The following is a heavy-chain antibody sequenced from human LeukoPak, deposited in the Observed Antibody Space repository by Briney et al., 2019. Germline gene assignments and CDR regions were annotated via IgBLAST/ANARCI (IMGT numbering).Heavy chain of an antibody. CDR1: GFTFSSYG. CDR2: ISYDGSNK. D-gene: IGHD2-2*01. CDR3: ANLYGSSTSCLDY. V-gene: IGHV3-30*18. Sequence: GRSLRLSCAASGFTFSSYGMHWVRQAPGKGLEWVAVISYDGSNKYYADSVKGRFTISRDNSKNTLYLQMNSLRAEDTAVYYCANLYGSSTSCLDYWGQGTLVTVSS. J-gene: IGHJ4*02.